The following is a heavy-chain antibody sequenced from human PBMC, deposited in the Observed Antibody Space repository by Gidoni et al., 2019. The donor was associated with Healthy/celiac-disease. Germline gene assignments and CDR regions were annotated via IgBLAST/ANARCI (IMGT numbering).Heavy chain of an antibody. D-gene: IGHD4-17*01. CDR1: GFTFSSYW. Sequence: EVQLVESGGGLVQPGGSLRLSCAASGFTFSSYWMHWVRQAPGKGLVWVSRINSDGSSTSYADSVKGRFTISRDNAKNTLYLQMNSLRAEDTAVYYCARDLGDYGEVGLGYFDYWGQGTLVTVSS. V-gene: IGHV3-74*01. J-gene: IGHJ4*02. CDR2: INSDGSST. CDR3: ARDLGDYGEVGLGYFDY.